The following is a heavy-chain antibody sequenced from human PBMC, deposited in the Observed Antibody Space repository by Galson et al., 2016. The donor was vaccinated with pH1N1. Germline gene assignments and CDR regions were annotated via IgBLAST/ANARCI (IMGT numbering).Heavy chain of an antibody. CDR3: AKVTGYLYGYVDY. CDR1: GFTFDDYA. V-gene: IGHV3-9*01. J-gene: IGHJ4*02. D-gene: IGHD5-18*01. CDR2: ISWNSGSI. Sequence: SLRLSCAASGFTFDDYAMHWVRQAPGKGLEWVSGISWNSGSIGYADSVKGRFTISRDNAKNSLYLQMNSLRAEDTALYYCAKVTGYLYGYVDYWGQGTLATVSS.